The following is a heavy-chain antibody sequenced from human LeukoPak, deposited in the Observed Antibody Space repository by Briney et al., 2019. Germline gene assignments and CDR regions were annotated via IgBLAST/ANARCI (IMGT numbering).Heavy chain of an antibody. D-gene: IGHD2/OR15-2a*01. CDR3: ARDLIIGNRFDP. CDR1: GYTFTGYY. V-gene: IGHV1-2*02. CDR2: INPNSGGT. Sequence: ASVKVSCKASGYTFTGYYMHWVRQAPGQGLEWRGWINPNSGGTNYAQKFQGRVTMTRDTSISTAYMELSRLRSDDTAVYYCARDLIIGNRFDPWGQGTLVTVSS. J-gene: IGHJ5*02.